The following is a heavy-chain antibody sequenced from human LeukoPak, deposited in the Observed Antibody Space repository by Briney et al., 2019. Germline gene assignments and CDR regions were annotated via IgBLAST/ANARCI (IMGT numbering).Heavy chain of an antibody. V-gene: IGHV1-18*01. Sequence: ASVKVSCKASGYTFTSYGISWVRQAHGQGLEWMGWISAYNGNTNYAQKLQGRVAMTTDTSTSTAYMELRSLRSDDTAVYYCARGLDYYYDSSGYYYWFDPWGQGTLVTVSS. CDR3: ARGLDYYYDSSGYYYWFDP. CDR2: ISAYNGNT. CDR1: GYTFTSYG. J-gene: IGHJ5*02. D-gene: IGHD3-22*01.